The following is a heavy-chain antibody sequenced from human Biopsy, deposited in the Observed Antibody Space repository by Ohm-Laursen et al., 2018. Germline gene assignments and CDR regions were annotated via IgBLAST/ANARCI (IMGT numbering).Heavy chain of an antibody. J-gene: IGHJ4*02. CDR2: INPSGSTT. Sequence: SSVKVSCKASGYTFAGYYLHWVRQAPGQGLEWMGMINPSGSTTSYPQIFQGRVTMTRDTSKSTVYMELSSLRSADTAVYFCARNTGWYGDLYYFDYWGQGTLVTVSS. CDR1: GYTFAGYY. CDR3: ARNTGWYGDLYYFDY. V-gene: IGHV1-46*01. D-gene: IGHD6-19*01.